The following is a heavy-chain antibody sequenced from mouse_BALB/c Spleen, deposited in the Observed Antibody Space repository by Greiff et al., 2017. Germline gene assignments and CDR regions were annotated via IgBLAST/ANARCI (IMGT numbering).Heavy chain of an antibody. CDR3: ASATGHFDY. CDR2: ISSGGSYT. D-gene: IGHD4-1*02. V-gene: IGHV5-6*01. Sequence: DVQLVESGGDLVKPGGSLKLSCAASGFTFSSYGMSWVRQTPDKRLEWVATISSGGSYTYYPDSVKGGFIISSDNAKKTLYLQVSSLKSEDTAMYYYASATGHFDYWGQGTTLTVSS. CDR1: GFTFSSYG. J-gene: IGHJ2*01.